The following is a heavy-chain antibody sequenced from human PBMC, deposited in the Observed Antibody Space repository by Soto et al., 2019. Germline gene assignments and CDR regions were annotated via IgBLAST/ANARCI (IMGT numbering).Heavy chain of an antibody. J-gene: IGHJ4*02. Sequence: GGSLRLSCAASGFTFSSYSMNWVRQAPGKGLEWVSSISSSSSYIYYADSVKGRFTISRDNAKNSLYLQMNSLRAEDTAVYYCARGKGCTSATCYYDYYFDYWGQGTLVTVSS. V-gene: IGHV3-21*01. CDR1: GFTFSSYS. CDR3: ARGKGCTSATCYYDYYFDY. CDR2: ISSSSSYI. D-gene: IGHD3-22*01.